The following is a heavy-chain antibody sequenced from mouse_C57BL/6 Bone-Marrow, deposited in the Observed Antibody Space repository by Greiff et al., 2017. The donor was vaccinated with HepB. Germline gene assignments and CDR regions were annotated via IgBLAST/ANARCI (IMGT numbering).Heavy chain of an antibody. V-gene: IGHV1-72*01. CDR3: ARDYGSSYDMDY. CDR2: IDPNSGGT. D-gene: IGHD1-1*01. CDR1: GYTFTSYW. Sequence: QVQLQQPGAELVKPGASVKLSCKASGYTFTSYWMHWVKQRPGRGLEWIGRIDPNSGGTKYNEKFKSKATLTVDKPSSTTYMQLSILTSEDSEVYYYARDYGSSYDMDYWGQGTTVTVSS. J-gene: IGHJ4*01.